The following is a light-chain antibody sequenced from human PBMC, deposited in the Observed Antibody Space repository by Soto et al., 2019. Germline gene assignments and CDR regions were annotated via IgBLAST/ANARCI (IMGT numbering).Light chain of an antibody. CDR2: GAS. CDR3: QQRSNWPIT. V-gene: IGKV3-11*01. Sequence: EIVMTQSPATLSVSPGERATFSCRASQSVNTNLAWYQLKPGQAPRLLIYGASSRATGIPARFSGSGSGTDFTLTISSLEPEDFAVYYCQQRSNWPITFGQGTRLEIK. J-gene: IGKJ5*01. CDR1: QSVNTN.